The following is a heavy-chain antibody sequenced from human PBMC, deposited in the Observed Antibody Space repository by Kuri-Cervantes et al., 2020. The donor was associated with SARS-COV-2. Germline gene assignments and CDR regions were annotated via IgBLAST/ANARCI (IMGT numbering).Heavy chain of an antibody. CDR2: IYHSGST. D-gene: IGHD6-25*01. J-gene: IGHJ3*02. CDR3: ASKRAFDI. V-gene: IGHV4-38-2*02. CDR1: GYSISSGYY. Sequence: GSLRLSCTVSGYSISSGYYWGWIRQPPGKGLEWIGSIYHSGSTYYNPSLKSRVTISVDTSKNQFSLKLSSVTAADTAVYYCASKRAFDIWGQRTMVTVSS.